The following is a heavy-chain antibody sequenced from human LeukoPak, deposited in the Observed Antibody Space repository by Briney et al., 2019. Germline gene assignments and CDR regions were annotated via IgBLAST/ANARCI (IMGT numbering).Heavy chain of an antibody. CDR1: GFTFINYW. Sequence: GSLRLSCAASGFTFINYWMGWVRQAPGKGLEWIGEINHSGSTNYNPSLKSRVTISVDTSKNQFSLKLSSVTAADTAVYYCARGNEGIWGQGTMVTVSS. J-gene: IGHJ3*02. CDR3: ARGNEGI. V-gene: IGHV4-34*01. CDR2: INHSGST.